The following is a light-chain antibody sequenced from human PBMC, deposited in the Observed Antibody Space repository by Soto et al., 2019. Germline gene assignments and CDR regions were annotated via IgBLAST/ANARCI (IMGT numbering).Light chain of an antibody. V-gene: IGLV3-25*03. CDR3: QSADSSGTYRV. CDR2: KDS. J-gene: IGLJ2*01. CDR1: ALPKQY. Sequence: SSELTQPPSVSVSPGQTARITCSGDALPKQYAYWYQQKPGQAPVLVIYKDSERPSGSPERFSGSSSGTTVTLTISGVQAEDEADYYCQSADSSGTYRVFGGGTKLTVL.